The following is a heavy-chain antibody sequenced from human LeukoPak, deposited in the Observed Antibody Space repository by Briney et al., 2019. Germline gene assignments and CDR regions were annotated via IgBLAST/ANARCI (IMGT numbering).Heavy chain of an antibody. CDR3: ASDRGFLQFDF. CDR2: IKEDGSVI. CDR1: GFSFTTYW. D-gene: IGHD2/OR15-2a*01. Sequence: GGSLRLSCVASGFSFTTYWMNWVRQAPGKGLEWLANIKEDGSVINYVDSVKGRFTISRDNAKSSLYLQMNSLRAEDMAVYYCASDRGFLQFDFWGQGTLVTVSS. J-gene: IGHJ4*02. V-gene: IGHV3-7*01.